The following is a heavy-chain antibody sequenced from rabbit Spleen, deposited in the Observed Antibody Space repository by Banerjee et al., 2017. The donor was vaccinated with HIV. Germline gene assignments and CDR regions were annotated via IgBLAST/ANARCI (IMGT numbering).Heavy chain of an antibody. CDR3: ATDIVGYGAFNL. CDR2: IYTGSSGST. CDR1: GFDFSSYYY. D-gene: IGHD3-1*01. Sequence: QEQLVESGGGLVKPGASLTLTCKASGFDFSSYYYMCWVRQAPGKGLEWIACIYTGSSGSTYYASWAKGRFTISKTSSTTVTLQMTSLTAADTATYFCATDIVGYGAFNLWGQGTLVTVS. V-gene: IGHV1S45*01. J-gene: IGHJ4*01.